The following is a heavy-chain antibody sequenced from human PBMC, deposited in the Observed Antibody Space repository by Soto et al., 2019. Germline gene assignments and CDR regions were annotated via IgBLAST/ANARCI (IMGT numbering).Heavy chain of an antibody. CDR3: ARDDIPGIAAVGISGLADY. J-gene: IGHJ4*02. Sequence: GGSLRLSCAASGFTFSSYAMHWVRQAPGKGLEWVAVISYDGSNKYYADSVKGRFTISRDNSKNTLYLQMNSLRAEDTAVYYCARDDIPGIAAVGISGLADYWGQGTLVTVSS. CDR2: ISYDGSNK. D-gene: IGHD6-13*01. CDR1: GFTFSSYA. V-gene: IGHV3-30-3*01.